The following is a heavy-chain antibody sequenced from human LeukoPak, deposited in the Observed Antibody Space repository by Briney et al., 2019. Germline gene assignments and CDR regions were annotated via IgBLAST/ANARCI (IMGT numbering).Heavy chain of an antibody. CDR2: IYYSGST. D-gene: IGHD6-13*01. Sequence: SETLSLTCTVSGGSISSSSYYWGWIRQPPGKGLEWIGSIYYSGSTYYNPSLKSRVTISVDTSKNQFSLKLSSVTAADTAVYYCARDLGIAAAQLDYWGQGTLVTVSS. CDR1: GGSISSSSYY. J-gene: IGHJ4*02. V-gene: IGHV4-39*07. CDR3: ARDLGIAAAQLDY.